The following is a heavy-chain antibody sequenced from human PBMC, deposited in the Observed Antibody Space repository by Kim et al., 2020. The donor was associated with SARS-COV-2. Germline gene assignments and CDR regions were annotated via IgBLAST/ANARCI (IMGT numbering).Heavy chain of an antibody. J-gene: IGHJ6*02. V-gene: IGHV4-4*07. CDR1: GGSISSYY. CDR3: ARAFSYYYDSSGYYYYYYGMDV. Sequence: SETLSLTCTVSGGSISSYYWSWIRQPAGKGLEWIGRIYTSGSTNYNPSLKSRVTMSVDTSKNQFSLKLSSVTAADTAVYYCARAFSYYYDSSGYYYYYYGMDVWCQGTTVTVSS. D-gene: IGHD3-22*01. CDR2: IYTSGST.